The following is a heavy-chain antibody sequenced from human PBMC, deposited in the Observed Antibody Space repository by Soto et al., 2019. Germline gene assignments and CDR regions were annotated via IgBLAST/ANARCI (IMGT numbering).Heavy chain of an antibody. J-gene: IGHJ1*01. Sequence: QVQLQQWGAGLLKPSETLSLTCAVYGGSFSGYYWSWIRQPPGKGLEWIGEINHSGSTNYNPSLKSRVTISVDTSKNQFSLKLSSVTAADTAVYYCARDAGYSSSWYYRAEYFQHWGQGTLVTVSS. CDR1: GGSFSGYY. D-gene: IGHD6-13*01. CDR3: ARDAGYSSSWYYRAEYFQH. V-gene: IGHV4-34*01. CDR2: INHSGST.